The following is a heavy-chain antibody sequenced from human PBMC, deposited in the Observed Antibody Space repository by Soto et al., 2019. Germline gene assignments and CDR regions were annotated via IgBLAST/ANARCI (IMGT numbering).Heavy chain of an antibody. CDR2: INHSGST. J-gene: IGHJ4*02. CDR3: ASFTIFGVVTYYFDY. CDR1: GGSFSGYY. V-gene: IGHV4-34*01. D-gene: IGHD3-3*01. Sequence: SETLSLTCAVYGGSFSGYYWSWIRQPPGKGLEWIGEINHSGSTNYNPSLKSRVTISVDTSKNQFSLKLSSVTAADTAVYYCASFTIFGVVTYYFDYWGQGTLVTVSS.